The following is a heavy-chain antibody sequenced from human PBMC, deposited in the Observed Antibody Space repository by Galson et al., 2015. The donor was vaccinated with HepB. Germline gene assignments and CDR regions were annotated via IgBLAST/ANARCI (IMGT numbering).Heavy chain of an antibody. J-gene: IGHJ6*02. CDR2: IIPILGIA. V-gene: IGHV1-69*04. Sequence: SVKVSCKASGGTFSSYTISWVRQAPGQGLEWMGRIIPILGIANYAQKFQGRVTITADKSTSTAYMELSSLRSEDTAVYYCARDPQDGYYCYYGMDVWGQGTTVTVSS. CDR3: ARDPQDGYYCYYGMDV. CDR1: GGTFSSYT.